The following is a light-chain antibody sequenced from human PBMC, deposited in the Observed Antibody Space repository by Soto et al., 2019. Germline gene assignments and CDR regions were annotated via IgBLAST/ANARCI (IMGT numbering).Light chain of an antibody. CDR2: SAS. CDR3: QQYNNWPRT. CDR1: QSVSSN. Sequence: EIVMTQSPATLSVSPGERGTLSCRASQSVSSNLAWYQQKPGQAPRLLIYSASTRATGIPARFSGSGSRTEFTLTISSLQSEDFAFYYCQQYNNWPRTFGQGTKLEIK. V-gene: IGKV3-15*01. J-gene: IGKJ1*01.